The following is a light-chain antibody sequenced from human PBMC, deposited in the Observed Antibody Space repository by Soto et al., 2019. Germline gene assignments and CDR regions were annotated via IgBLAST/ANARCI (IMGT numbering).Light chain of an antibody. V-gene: IGKV3-20*01. J-gene: IGKJ1*01. CDR1: QSVSSSY. Sequence: EIVLTQSPGTLSLSPGERGTLSCRASQSVSSSYLAWYQQKPGQAPRLIIYGASSRATGIPDRFSGSGSGKDFSLTISRLEHEEFAVYYCQQYDSSSQWTFGQGAKVAIK. CDR3: QQYDSSSQWT. CDR2: GAS.